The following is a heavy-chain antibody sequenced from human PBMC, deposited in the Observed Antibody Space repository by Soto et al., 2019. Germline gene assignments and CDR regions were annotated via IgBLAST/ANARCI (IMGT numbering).Heavy chain of an antibody. J-gene: IGHJ5*01. V-gene: IGHV4-39*01. CDR2: ISYIGTT. D-gene: IGHD4-17*01. CDR3: VRQDGDNWFDS. CDR1: GVSLNNGAYY. Sequence: QLQLQESGPGLVKPSESLFIMCTVSGVSLNNGAYYWGWFRQPPGMGLEWIGSISYIGTTYYNPSVKILVTISVDTSKHQFSLTLTSGSAVDTSMYYCVRQDGDNWFDSWCQGALVTFSS.